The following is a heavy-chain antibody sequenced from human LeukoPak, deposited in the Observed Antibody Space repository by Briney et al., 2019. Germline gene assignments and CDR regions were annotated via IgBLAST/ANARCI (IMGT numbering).Heavy chain of an antibody. CDR1: GFTFSSYA. CDR2: ISYDESDK. CDR3: ARDRGTTPKYYYGTDV. Sequence: PGGSLRLSCAASGFTFSSYALHWVRQAPGRGLEWVALISYDESDKYYADFVKGRFAISRDNFKNTLYLQMNSLRAEDTAVYYCARDRGTTPKYYYGTDVWGQGTTVAVSS. V-gene: IGHV3-30*03. J-gene: IGHJ6*02. D-gene: IGHD2-2*01.